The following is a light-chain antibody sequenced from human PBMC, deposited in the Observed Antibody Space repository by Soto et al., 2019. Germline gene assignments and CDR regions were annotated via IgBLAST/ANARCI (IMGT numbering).Light chain of an antibody. CDR1: SGSFASSY. J-gene: IGLJ3*02. CDR2: DND. V-gene: IGLV6-57*01. Sequence: NFMLTQPHSVSESPGQTVIISCTRSSGSFASSYAQWFQQRPGSSPTTVIYDNDQRPSGIPDRFSGSIDTSSTSASLTISGLQSEDEADYFCQSYSNNNWVFCGGTKLTVL. CDR3: QSYSNNNWV.